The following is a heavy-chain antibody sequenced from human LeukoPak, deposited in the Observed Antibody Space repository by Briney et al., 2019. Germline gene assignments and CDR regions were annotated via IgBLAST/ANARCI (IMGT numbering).Heavy chain of an antibody. D-gene: IGHD3-22*01. CDR3: AREPYYYDSSGYLGYGMDV. V-gene: IGHV3-21*01. CDR2: ISSSSSYI. Sequence: GGSLRLSCAASGFTFSSYSMNWVRQAPGKGLEWVSSISSSSSYIYYADSVKGRFTISRDNAKNSLYLQMNSLRAEDTAVYYCAREPYYYDSSGYLGYGMDVWGQGTLVTVSS. CDR1: GFTFSSYS. J-gene: IGHJ6*02.